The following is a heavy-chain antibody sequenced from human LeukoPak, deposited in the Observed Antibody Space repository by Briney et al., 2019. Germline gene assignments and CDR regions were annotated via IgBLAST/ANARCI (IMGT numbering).Heavy chain of an antibody. Sequence: SETLSLTCTVSGGSISSYYWSWIRQPAGKGLEWIGRIYTSGSTNYNPSLKSRVTISVDKSKNQFSLKLSSVTAADTAVYYCARGMDRTAVAGYWFDPWGQGTLVTVSS. D-gene: IGHD6-19*01. J-gene: IGHJ5*02. CDR2: IYTSGST. CDR3: ARGMDRTAVAGYWFDP. CDR1: GGSISSYY. V-gene: IGHV4-4*07.